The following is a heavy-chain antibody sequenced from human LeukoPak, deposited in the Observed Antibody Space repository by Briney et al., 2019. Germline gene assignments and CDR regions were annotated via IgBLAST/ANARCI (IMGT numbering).Heavy chain of an antibody. D-gene: IGHD3-9*01. CDR2: ISSRSRYI. CDR3: ASHSDIDD. J-gene: IGHJ4*02. CDR1: GHTFSTYT. Sequence: AGVSLRLLCAACGHTFSTYTMHWARQSPGKGLEWVSSISSRSRYIYYADSMEGRFTVSRDNAKNSLYLQMNSLKAEDTAVSFCASHSDIDDWGQGTLVTVSS. V-gene: IGHV3-21*06.